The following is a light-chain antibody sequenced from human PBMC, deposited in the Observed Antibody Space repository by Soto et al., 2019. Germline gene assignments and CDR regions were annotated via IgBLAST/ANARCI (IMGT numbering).Light chain of an antibody. CDR2: VAS. CDR1: QGISSY. Sequence: DIQLTQSPSFLSASVGDRVTITCRASQGISSYLAWYQQKPGKAPKLLIYVASSLQSGVPSRFSGSGFGTEFTLTISSLQPEDLATYYCQQLISFPPTFGQGTRLEIK. CDR3: QQLISFPPT. V-gene: IGKV1-9*01. J-gene: IGKJ5*01.